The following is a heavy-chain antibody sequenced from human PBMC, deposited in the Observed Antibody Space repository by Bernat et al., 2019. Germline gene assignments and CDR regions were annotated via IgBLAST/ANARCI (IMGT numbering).Heavy chain of an antibody. Sequence: EVQLVESGGGLVKPGWSLRLSCAASGFTFSDYIMNWVRQAPGKGLEWVSSISSSSSYIYNADSVRGRFTISRDNDKNSLYLQVNSLRAEDTAVYYCARRSFNRMDDNIFDYWGQGTLVTVSS. D-gene: IGHD3-16*02. V-gene: IGHV3-21*01. CDR1: GFTFSDYI. J-gene: IGHJ4*02. CDR3: ARRSFNRMDDNIFDY. CDR2: ISSSSSYI.